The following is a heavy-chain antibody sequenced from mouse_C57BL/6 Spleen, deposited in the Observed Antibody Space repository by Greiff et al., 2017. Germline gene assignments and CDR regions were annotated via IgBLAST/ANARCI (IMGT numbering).Heavy chain of an antibody. CDR3: AISTTVPGFAY. V-gene: IGHV1-74*01. Sequence: QVQLQQPGAELVKPGASVQVSCKASGYTFTSYWMHWVKQRPGQGLEWIGRLHPSDSDTNYNQKFKGKATLTVDKSSSTAYMQLSSLTSEDSAVYYCAISTTVPGFAYWGQGTLVTVSA. D-gene: IGHD1-1*01. J-gene: IGHJ3*01. CDR2: LHPSDSDT. CDR1: GYTFTSYW.